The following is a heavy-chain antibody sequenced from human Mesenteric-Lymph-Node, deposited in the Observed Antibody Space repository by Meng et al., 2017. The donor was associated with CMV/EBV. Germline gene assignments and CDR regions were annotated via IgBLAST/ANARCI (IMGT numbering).Heavy chain of an antibody. D-gene: IGHD6-19*01. CDR3: ARGRGSGGWYLDY. CDR1: GFTFSHDA. Sequence: ASGFTFSHDAMHWVRKAPGKGLEWVAIILYDGSSKYYADSVKDRFTISRDNSKNTLSLQMNSLRAEDTAVYYCARGRGSGGWYLDYWGQGTLVTVSS. J-gene: IGHJ4*02. V-gene: IGHV3-33*01. CDR2: ILYDGSSK.